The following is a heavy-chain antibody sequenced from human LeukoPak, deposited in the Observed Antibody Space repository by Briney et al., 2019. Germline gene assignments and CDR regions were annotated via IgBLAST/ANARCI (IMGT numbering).Heavy chain of an antibody. CDR1: GGSISSYY. J-gene: IGHJ6*03. Sequence: SETLSLTCTVSGGSISSYYWSWIRQPAGKGLEWIGRIYTSGSTNYNPSLKSRVTMSVDTSKNQFSLKLSSVTAADTAVYYCARTGLRYFDWLKENYYYMDVWGKGTTVTVSS. V-gene: IGHV4-4*07. D-gene: IGHD3-9*01. CDR2: IYTSGST. CDR3: ARTGLRYFDWLKENYYYMDV.